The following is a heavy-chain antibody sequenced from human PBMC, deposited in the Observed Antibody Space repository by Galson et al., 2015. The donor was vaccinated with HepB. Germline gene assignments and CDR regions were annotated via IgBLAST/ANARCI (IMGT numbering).Heavy chain of an antibody. Sequence: SVKVSCKASGYTFTGYYMHWVRQAPGQGLEWMGWINPNSGGTNYAQKFQGRVTMTRDTSISTAYMELSRLRSDDTAVYYCARDGKGWELLGFDYWGQGTLVTVSS. CDR2: INPNSGGT. CDR3: ARDGKGWELLGFDY. J-gene: IGHJ4*02. D-gene: IGHD1-26*01. CDR1: GYTFTGYY. V-gene: IGHV1-2*02.